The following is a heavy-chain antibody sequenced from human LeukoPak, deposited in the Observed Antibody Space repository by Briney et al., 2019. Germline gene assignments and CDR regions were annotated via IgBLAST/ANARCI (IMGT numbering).Heavy chain of an antibody. Sequence: GGSLRLSCSASGFTFSAYAMYWVRQAPGKGLEYVSGISSNGGSSFYADSVKGRFAISRDNSKNTLYLQMSSLRAEDTAVYYCVKITSVTGGDCWGQGTRLTVSS. CDR2: ISSNGGSS. CDR3: VKITSVTGGDC. V-gene: IGHV3-64D*09. D-gene: IGHD1-1*01. CDR1: GFTFSAYA. J-gene: IGHJ4*02.